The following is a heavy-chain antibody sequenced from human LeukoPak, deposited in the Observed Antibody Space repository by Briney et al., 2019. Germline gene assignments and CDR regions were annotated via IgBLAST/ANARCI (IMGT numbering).Heavy chain of an antibody. Sequence: ASVKVSCKASGYTFTGYYMHWVRQAPGQGLEWMGWINPNSGGTNYAQKFQGRVTMTRDTSISTAYMELSRLRSDDTAVYYCARDGSYDILSGYNFDYWGQGTLVTVSS. V-gene: IGHV1-2*02. CDR3: ARDGSYDILSGYNFDY. J-gene: IGHJ4*02. D-gene: IGHD3-9*01. CDR2: INPNSGGT. CDR1: GYTFTGYY.